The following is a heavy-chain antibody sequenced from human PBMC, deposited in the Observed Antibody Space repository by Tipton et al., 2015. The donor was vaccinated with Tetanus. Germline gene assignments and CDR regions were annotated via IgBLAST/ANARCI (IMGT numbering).Heavy chain of an antibody. Sequence: SLRLSCAASGFTFNSYSMNWVRQAPGKGLEWVAYIRSSSITIYYADSVKGRFIISRDNAKNSLYLQMNSLRAEDTAVFYCARSGYYYGLDVWGQGTTVTVSS. CDR1: GFTFNSYS. V-gene: IGHV3-48*01. CDR2: IRSSSITI. J-gene: IGHJ6*02. CDR3: ARSGYYYGLDV. D-gene: IGHD1-26*01.